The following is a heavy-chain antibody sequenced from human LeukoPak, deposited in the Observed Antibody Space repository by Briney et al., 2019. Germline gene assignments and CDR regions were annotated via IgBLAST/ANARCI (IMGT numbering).Heavy chain of an antibody. Sequence: QSGGSLRLSCAASGFTFSSYGMHWVRQAPGKGLEWVAFIRYDGSNKYYADSVKGRFTISRDNSKNTLYLQMNSLRAEDTAVYYCAKDHDAYRIARYYFDYWGQGTLVTVSS. D-gene: IGHD2-21*01. CDR2: IRYDGSNK. CDR3: AKDHDAYRIARYYFDY. V-gene: IGHV3-30*02. CDR1: GFTFSSYG. J-gene: IGHJ4*02.